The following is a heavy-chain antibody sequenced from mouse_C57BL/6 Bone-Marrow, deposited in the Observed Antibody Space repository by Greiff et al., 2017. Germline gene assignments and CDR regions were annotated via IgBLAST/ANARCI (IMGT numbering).Heavy chain of an antibody. V-gene: IGHV5-17*01. CDR3: ARRDYGSSPHWYFDV. CDR2: ISSGSSTI. CDR1: GFTFSDYG. D-gene: IGHD1-1*01. Sequence: EVKVEESGGGLVKPGGSLKLSCAASGFTFSDYGMHWVRQAPEKGLEWVAYISSGSSTIYYADTVKGRVTISRDNAKNTLFLQMTSLRSEDTAMYYCARRDYGSSPHWYFDVWGTGTTVTVSS. J-gene: IGHJ1*03.